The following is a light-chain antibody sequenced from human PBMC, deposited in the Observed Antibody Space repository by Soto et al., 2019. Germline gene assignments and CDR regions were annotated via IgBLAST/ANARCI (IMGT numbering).Light chain of an antibody. V-gene: IGLV1-47*01. CDR2: RND. CDR3: AAWDGSLSAWV. Sequence: QSVLTQPPSTTGTPGRRVTISCSGRTSNIGYNFVYWYQHLPGTAPKLLIYRNDERPSGVPDRFSGSKSGTSASLAISGLRSEDEADYYCAAWDGSLSAWVFGGGTKLTVL. CDR1: TSNIGYNF. J-gene: IGLJ3*02.